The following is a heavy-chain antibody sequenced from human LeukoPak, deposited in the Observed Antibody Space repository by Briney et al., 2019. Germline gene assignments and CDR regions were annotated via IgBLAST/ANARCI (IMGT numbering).Heavy chain of an antibody. CDR2: ISSSSSYI. Sequence: GGSLRLSCAASGFTFSSYSMNWVRQAPGKGLEWVSSISSSSSYIYYADSVKGQFTISRDNAKNSLYLQMNSLRAEDTAVYYCARERDIVVVPAALDYWGQGTLVTVSS. J-gene: IGHJ4*02. D-gene: IGHD2-2*01. CDR3: ARERDIVVVPAALDY. CDR1: GFTFSSYS. V-gene: IGHV3-21*01.